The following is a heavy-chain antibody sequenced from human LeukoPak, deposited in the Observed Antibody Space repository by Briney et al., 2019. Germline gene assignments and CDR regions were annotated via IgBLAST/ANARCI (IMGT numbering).Heavy chain of an antibody. CDR3: ALIAAAGDSHDY. Sequence: GGSLRLSCAASGFTFSSYAMSWVRQAPGKGLVWVSRINSGGSSTGYADSVKGRFTISRDNANNMLYLQMNSLRAEGTAVYYCALIAAAGDSHDYWGQGTLVTVSS. CDR1: GFTFSSYA. V-gene: IGHV3-74*01. J-gene: IGHJ4*02. D-gene: IGHD6-13*01. CDR2: INSGGSST.